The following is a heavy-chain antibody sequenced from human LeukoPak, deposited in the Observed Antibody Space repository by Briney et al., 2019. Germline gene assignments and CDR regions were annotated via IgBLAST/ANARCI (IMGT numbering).Heavy chain of an antibody. D-gene: IGHD3-22*01. V-gene: IGHV3-30*02. CDR3: AKDYDSSGYYYVIDYFDY. Sequence: GGSLRLSCAASGFTFSSYGMHWVRQAPGKGLEWVAFKRHEGSNKYYADSVKGRFTISRDNSKNTLYLQMNSLRAEDTAVYYCAKDYDSSGYYYVIDYFDYWGQGTLVTVSS. CDR2: KRHEGSNK. J-gene: IGHJ4*02. CDR1: GFTFSSYG.